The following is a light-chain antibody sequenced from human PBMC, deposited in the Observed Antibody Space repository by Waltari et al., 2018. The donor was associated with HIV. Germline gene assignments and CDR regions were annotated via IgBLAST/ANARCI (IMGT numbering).Light chain of an antibody. V-gene: IGLV2-23*02. Sequence: QSALTQPASVSRSPGQSYTISCTDTSSDVGHYNIFSWYQQYTGKAPNLLIYEVTKRPSGVSSRFSGSKSGNTASLTISDLQSEDEANYYCCSYGSSATFVVFGGGTRVTV. CDR1: SSDVGHYNI. CDR3: CSYGSSATFVV. CDR2: EVT. J-gene: IGLJ2*01.